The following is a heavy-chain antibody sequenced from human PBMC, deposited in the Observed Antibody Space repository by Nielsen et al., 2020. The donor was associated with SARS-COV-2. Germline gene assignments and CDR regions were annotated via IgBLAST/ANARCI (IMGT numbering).Heavy chain of an antibody. D-gene: IGHD3-3*01. CDR2: INTNTGNP. Sequence: WVRQAPGQGLEWMGWINTNTGNPTYAQGFTGRFVFSLDTSVSTAYLQISSLKAEDTAAYYCARDGRTTIFGVVISTYYGMDVWGQGTTVTVSS. J-gene: IGHJ6*02. CDR3: ARDGRTTIFGVVISTYYGMDV. V-gene: IGHV7-4-1*02.